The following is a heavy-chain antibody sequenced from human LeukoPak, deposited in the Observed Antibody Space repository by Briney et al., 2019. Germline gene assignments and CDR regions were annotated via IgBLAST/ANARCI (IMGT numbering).Heavy chain of an antibody. V-gene: IGHV4-61*02. CDR3: ASLGVAAFNWFDP. Sequence: SETLSLTCTVSSGSISSGTYYWSWIRQPAGKGLEWIGRIYSSGSTNYNPSLKSRVTISVDTSKNQFSLKLSSVTAADTAVYYCASLGVAAFNWFDPWGQGTLVTVSS. J-gene: IGHJ5*02. D-gene: IGHD2-15*01. CDR1: SGSISSGTYY. CDR2: IYSSGST.